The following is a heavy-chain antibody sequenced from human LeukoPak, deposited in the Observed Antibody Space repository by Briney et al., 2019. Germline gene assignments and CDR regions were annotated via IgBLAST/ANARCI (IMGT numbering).Heavy chain of an antibody. D-gene: IGHD4/OR15-4a*01. J-gene: IGHJ4*02. CDR3: ARRAGAYSHPYDY. Sequence: GGSLRLSCTASGFTVSSNSMSWVRQAPGKGLEWVSFIYSDNTHYSDSVKGRFTISRDNSKNTLYLQMNSLRAEDTAVYYCARRAGAYSHPYDYWGQGTLVTVSS. CDR2: IYSDNT. CDR1: GFTVSSNS. V-gene: IGHV3-53*01.